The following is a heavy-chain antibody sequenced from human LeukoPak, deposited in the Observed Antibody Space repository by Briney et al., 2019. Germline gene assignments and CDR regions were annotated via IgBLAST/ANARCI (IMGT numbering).Heavy chain of an antibody. Sequence: SETLSLTCTVSGGSISSYYWSWIRQPPGKGLEWIGYIYYSGSTNYNPSLKSRVTISVDTSKNQFSLKLSSVTAADTAVYYCARVGPPEMYNWNTYYYGMDVWGQGTTVTVSS. CDR2: IYYSGST. CDR1: GGSISSYY. CDR3: ARVGPPEMYNWNTYYYGMDV. J-gene: IGHJ6*02. D-gene: IGHD1/OR15-1a*01. V-gene: IGHV4-59*01.